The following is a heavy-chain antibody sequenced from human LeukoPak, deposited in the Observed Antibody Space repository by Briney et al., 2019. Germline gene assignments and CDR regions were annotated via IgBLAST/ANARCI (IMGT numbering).Heavy chain of an antibody. Sequence: PGGSLRLSCTASGFTFSSYWMHWVRQAPGKGLVWVSRINSDGGSTSYADSVKGRFTISRDNAKNTLYLQMNSLRAEDTAVYYCARRIQGMAPYYFDYWGQRTLVTVSP. D-gene: IGHD5-24*01. V-gene: IGHV3-74*01. J-gene: IGHJ4*02. CDR2: INSDGGST. CDR1: GFTFSSYW. CDR3: ARRIQGMAPYYFDY.